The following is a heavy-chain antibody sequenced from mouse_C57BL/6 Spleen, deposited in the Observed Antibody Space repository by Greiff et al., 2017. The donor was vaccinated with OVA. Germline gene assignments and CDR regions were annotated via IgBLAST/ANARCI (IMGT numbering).Heavy chain of an antibody. CDR3: VTNYYGSSSAWFAY. J-gene: IGHJ3*01. D-gene: IGHD1-1*01. CDR2: IRSKSNNYAT. V-gene: IGHV10-1*01. Sequence: EVQVVESGGGLVQPKGSLKLSCAASGFSFNTYAMNWVRQAPGKGLEWVARIRSKSNNYATYYADSVKDRFTISRDDSESMLYLQMNNLKTEDTAMYYCVTNYYGSSSAWFAYWGQGTLVTVSA. CDR1: GFSFNTYA.